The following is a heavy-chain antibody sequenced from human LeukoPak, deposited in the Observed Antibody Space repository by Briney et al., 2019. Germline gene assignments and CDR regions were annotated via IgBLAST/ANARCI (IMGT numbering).Heavy chain of an antibody. CDR3: ARDDRYSSWN. J-gene: IGHJ4*02. CDR2: IKEDGSAK. Sequence: GGALRLSCAASGFTFSSFWMIWVRQAPGKGLEWVANIKEDGSAKYYVDSVKGRFTIFRDNAKNSLYLQMNSLRAEDTAVYYCARDDRYSSWNWGQGTLVTVSS. V-gene: IGHV3-7*05. D-gene: IGHD5-18*01. CDR1: GFTFSSFW.